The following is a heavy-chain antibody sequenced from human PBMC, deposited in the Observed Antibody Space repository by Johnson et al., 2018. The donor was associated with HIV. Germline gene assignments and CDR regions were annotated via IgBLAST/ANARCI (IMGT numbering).Heavy chain of an antibody. J-gene: IGHJ3*02. Sequence: VQLVESGGDLVQPGRSLRLSCAASGFTVSSNYMSWVRQAPGKGLEWVSGISGSGGSTYYADCVKGRFTISRDNSKDTLYMRMNSLRAEDTAVYYCASGIAVAGTLLDAFDIWGQGTMVTVSS. D-gene: IGHD6-19*01. CDR2: ISGSGGST. CDR1: GFTVSSNY. CDR3: ASGIAVAGTLLDAFDI. V-gene: IGHV3-23*04.